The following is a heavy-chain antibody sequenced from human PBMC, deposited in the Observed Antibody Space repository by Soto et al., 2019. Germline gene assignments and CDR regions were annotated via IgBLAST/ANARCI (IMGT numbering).Heavy chain of an antibody. Sequence: GASLKISCKGSGYSFTSYWISWVRQMPGKGLEWMGRIDPSDSYTNYSPSFQGHVTISADKSISTAHLQWSSLKASDTAMYYCARGLNYDSSGYGYWGQGTLVTVSS. D-gene: IGHD3-22*01. V-gene: IGHV5-10-1*01. CDR2: IDPSDSYT. J-gene: IGHJ4*02. CDR3: ARGLNYDSSGYGY. CDR1: GYSFTSYW.